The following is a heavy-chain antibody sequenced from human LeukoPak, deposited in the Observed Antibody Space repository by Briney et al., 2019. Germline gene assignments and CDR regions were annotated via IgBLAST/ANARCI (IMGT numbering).Heavy chain of an antibody. CDR1: GFTFSNYG. J-gene: IGHJ6*02. V-gene: IGHV3-30*18. Sequence: GRSLRLSCAASGFTFSNYGMHWVRQAPGKGLEWVAVISYDGSDKYYADSVKGRFTISRDNSKNTLYLQMNSLRPEDTAVYYCAKGVVAATNAAYYGMDVWGQGTLVTVSS. CDR2: ISYDGSDK. CDR3: AKGVVAATNAAYYGMDV. D-gene: IGHD2-15*01.